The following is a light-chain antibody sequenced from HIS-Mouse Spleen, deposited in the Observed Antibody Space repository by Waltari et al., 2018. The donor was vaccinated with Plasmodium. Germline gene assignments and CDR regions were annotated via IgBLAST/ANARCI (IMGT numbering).Light chain of an antibody. CDR3: YSTDSSGNHRV. CDR1: ALPKKC. J-gene: IGLJ3*02. Sequence: SYELTQPPSVSVSPGQTARITCPGDALPKKCASWYQQKSGQAPVLVIYEDSKRPSGIPERFSGSSSGTMATLTISGAQVEDEADYYCYSTDSSGNHRVFGGGTKLTVL. V-gene: IGLV3-10*01. CDR2: EDS.